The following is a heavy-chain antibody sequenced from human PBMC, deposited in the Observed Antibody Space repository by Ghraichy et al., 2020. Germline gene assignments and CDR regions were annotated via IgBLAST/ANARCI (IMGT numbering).Heavy chain of an antibody. CDR1: GFTFSSYW. V-gene: IGHV3-7*01. CDR3: ARGQYQLPDTKRSRNYDILTGPLDY. Sequence: GGSLRLSCAASGFTFSSYWMSWVRQAPGKGLEWVANIKQDGSEKYYVDSVKGRFTISRDNAKNSLYLQMNSLRAEDTAVYYCARGQYQLPDTKRSRNYDILTGPLDYWGQGTLVTVSS. D-gene: IGHD3-9*01. CDR2: IKQDGSEK. J-gene: IGHJ4*02.